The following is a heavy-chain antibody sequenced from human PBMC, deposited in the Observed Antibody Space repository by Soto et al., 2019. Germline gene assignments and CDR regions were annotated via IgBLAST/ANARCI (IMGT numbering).Heavy chain of an antibody. D-gene: IGHD3-9*01. J-gene: IGHJ4*02. V-gene: IGHV1-69*01. CDR1: GGTFSSYA. Sequence: QVQLVQSGAEVKKPGSSVKVSCKASGGTFSSYAISWVRQAPGQGLEWMGGIIPIFGTANYAQKFQGRVTITADESTSTAYMELSSLRSEDTAVYYCVRDLSGGYDIPNFDYWGQGTLVTVSS. CDR3: VRDLSGGYDIPNFDY. CDR2: IIPIFGTA.